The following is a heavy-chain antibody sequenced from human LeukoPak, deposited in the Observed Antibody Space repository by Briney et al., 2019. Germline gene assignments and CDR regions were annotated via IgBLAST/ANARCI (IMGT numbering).Heavy chain of an antibody. CDR3: ASSVYCSGGSCYSSFDY. CDR1: GYTFTSYG. J-gene: IGHJ4*02. V-gene: IGHV1-8*02. D-gene: IGHD2-15*01. Sequence: ASVKVSCKASGYTFTSYGISWVRQATGQGLEWMGWMNPNSGNTAYAQKFQGRVTMTRNTSISTAYMELSSLRSEDTAVYYCASSVYCSGGSCYSSFDYWGQGTLVTVSS. CDR2: MNPNSGNT.